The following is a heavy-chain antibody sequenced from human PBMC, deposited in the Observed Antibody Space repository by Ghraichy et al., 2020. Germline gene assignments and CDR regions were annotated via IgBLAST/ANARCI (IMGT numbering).Heavy chain of an antibody. D-gene: IGHD2-2*01. CDR3: ARDSVSCNGCAFDI. CDR1: GFTFNNYY. J-gene: IGHJ3*02. Sequence: GGSLRLSCTASGFTFNNYYMSWVRQAPGKGLEWVANLSQDGSEKNYVGSVRGRFTISRDNAKNSLSLQMNSLRVEDTALYYCARDSVSCNGCAFDIWGQGTMVTVSS. CDR2: LSQDGSEK. V-gene: IGHV3-7*01.